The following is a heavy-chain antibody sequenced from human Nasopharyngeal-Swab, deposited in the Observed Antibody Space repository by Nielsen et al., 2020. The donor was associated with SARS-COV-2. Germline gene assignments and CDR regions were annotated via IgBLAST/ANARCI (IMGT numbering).Heavy chain of an antibody. J-gene: IGHJ3*02. Sequence: GESLKISCAASGFTFSSYAMSWVRQAPGKGLEWVSAISGSGGSTYYADSVKGRFTISRDNSKNTLYLQMNSLRAEDTAVYYCARDPELYCSGGSCYPDAFDIWGQGTMVTVSS. V-gene: IGHV3-23*01. CDR2: ISGSGGST. CDR1: GFTFSSYA. D-gene: IGHD2-15*01. CDR3: ARDPELYCSGGSCYPDAFDI.